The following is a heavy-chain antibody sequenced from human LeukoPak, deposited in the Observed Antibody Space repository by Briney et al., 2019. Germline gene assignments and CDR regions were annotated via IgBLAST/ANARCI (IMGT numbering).Heavy chain of an antibody. CDR2: INHSGST. CDR3: ARGFRTSIAARARFGYFDY. V-gene: IGHV4-34*01. J-gene: IGHJ4*02. CDR1: GGSFSGYY. Sequence: PSETLSLTCAVYGGSFSGYYCSWIRQPPGKGLEWIGEINHSGSTNYNPSLKSRVTISVDTSKNKFSLKLSSVTAADTAVYYCARGFRTSIAARARFGYFDYWGQGTLVTVSS. D-gene: IGHD6-6*01.